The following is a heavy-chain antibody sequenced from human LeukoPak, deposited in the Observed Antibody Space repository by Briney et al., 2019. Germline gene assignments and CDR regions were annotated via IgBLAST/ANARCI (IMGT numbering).Heavy chain of an antibody. D-gene: IGHD2-21*02. V-gene: IGHV1-2*02. CDR1: GYTFTGYY. CDR3: ARGAYCGGDCWVYFDY. Sequence: ASVKVSCKASGYTFTGYYMHWVRQAPGQGLEWMGWINPNSGGTNYAQKFQGRVTMIRDTSISTAYMELSRLRSDDTAVYYCARGAYCGGDCWVYFDYWGQGTLVTVSS. CDR2: INPNSGGT. J-gene: IGHJ4*02.